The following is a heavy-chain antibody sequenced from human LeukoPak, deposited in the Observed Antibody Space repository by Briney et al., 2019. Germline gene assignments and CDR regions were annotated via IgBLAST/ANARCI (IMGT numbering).Heavy chain of an antibody. J-gene: IGHJ4*02. CDR3: ARDERVGYYFDY. V-gene: IGHV1-69*04. Sequence: ASVKVSCKASGGTFSSYAISWVRQAPGQGLEWMGRIIPILGIANYAQKFQGRVTITADKSTSTAYMELSSLRSEDTAVYYCARDERVGYYFDYWGQGTLVTVSS. CDR1: GGTFSSYA. D-gene: IGHD2-15*01. CDR2: IIPILGIA.